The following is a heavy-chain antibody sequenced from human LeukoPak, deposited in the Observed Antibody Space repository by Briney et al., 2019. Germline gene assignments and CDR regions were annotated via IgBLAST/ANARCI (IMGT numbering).Heavy chain of an antibody. D-gene: IGHD1-26*01. CDR2: ISLDGRNE. CDR1: GFTFSNYG. CDR3: ARQIVGATGLDY. Sequence: GGSLRLSCAASGFTFSNYGMHWVRQGPGKGLEWVAAISLDGRNEFCADSVRGRFTISRDNAKDSLYLQMNSLRAEDTAVYYCARQIVGATGLDYWGQGTLVTVSS. J-gene: IGHJ4*02. V-gene: IGHV3-30*03.